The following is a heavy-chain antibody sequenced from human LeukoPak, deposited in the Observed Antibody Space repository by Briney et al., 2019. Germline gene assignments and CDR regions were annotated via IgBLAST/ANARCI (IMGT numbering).Heavy chain of an antibody. CDR2: IYTSGST. J-gene: IGHJ6*02. CDR1: GGSISSYY. V-gene: IGHV4-4*07. CDR3: ARDTHYDYVWGSYPPYYYYGMDV. D-gene: IGHD3-16*02. Sequence: SETLSLTCTVSGGSISSYYWSWIRQPAGKGLEWIGRIYTSGSTNYNPSLKSRVTMSVDTSKNQFSLKLSSVTAADTAVYYCARDTHYDYVWGSYPPYYYYGMDVWGQGTTVTVPS.